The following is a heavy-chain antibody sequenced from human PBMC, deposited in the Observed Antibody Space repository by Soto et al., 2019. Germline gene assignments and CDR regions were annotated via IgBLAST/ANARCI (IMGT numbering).Heavy chain of an antibody. CDR2: INHSGST. J-gene: IGHJ5*02. CDR3: ARARPPRPYSGSYRVNWFDP. CDR1: GGSFSGYY. D-gene: IGHD1-26*01. V-gene: IGHV4-34*01. Sequence: PSETLSLTCAVYGGSFSGYYWSWIRQPPGKGLEWIGEINHSGSTNYNPSLNSRVTISVDTSKNQFSLKLSSVTAADTAVYYCARARPPRPYSGSYRVNWFDPWGQGTLVTVSS.